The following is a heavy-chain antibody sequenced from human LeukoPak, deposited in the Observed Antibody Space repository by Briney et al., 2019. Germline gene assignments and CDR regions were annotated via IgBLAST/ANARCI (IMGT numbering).Heavy chain of an antibody. J-gene: IGHJ4*02. CDR1: GYTFTSYY. Sequence: TSVTVSCKASGYTFTSYYMHWVRQAPGQGLEWMGIINPSGGSTSYAQKFQGRVTMTRDTSTSTVYMELSSLRSEDTAVYYCARDIMTGSVSQTQWDYWGQGTLVTVSS. V-gene: IGHV1-46*01. CDR3: ARDIMTGSVSQTQWDY. D-gene: IGHD1-20*01. CDR2: INPSGGST.